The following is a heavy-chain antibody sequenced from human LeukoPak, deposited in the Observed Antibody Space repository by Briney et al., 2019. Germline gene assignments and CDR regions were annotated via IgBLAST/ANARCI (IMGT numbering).Heavy chain of an antibody. D-gene: IGHD1-1*01. CDR3: AKQRSPTTGLNWFDP. CDR1: GYTFTSYY. CDR2: INPSGGST. J-gene: IGHJ5*02. Sequence: GASVNVSCKTSGYTFTSYYIHWVRQAPGQGLEWMGIINPSGGSTTYAQKFQGRLTMTSATSTSTVYMELSSLRSEDTAVYYCAKQRSPTTGLNWFDPWGQGTLVTVSS. V-gene: IGHV1-46*01.